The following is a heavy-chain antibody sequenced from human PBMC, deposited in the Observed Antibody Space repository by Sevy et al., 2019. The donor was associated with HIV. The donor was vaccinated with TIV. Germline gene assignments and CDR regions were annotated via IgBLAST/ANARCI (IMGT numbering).Heavy chain of an antibody. Sequence: SETLSLTCTVSGDSINNGDYYWSWIRPHPGKGLEWIGKIYYTGTTYYNPSLKSRLRTSVERSDNKLALSLRSVTAADTAVFYCARTTVTTLSSARNNWFDPWGQGTLVTVSS. CDR2: IYYTGTT. D-gene: IGHD4-4*01. V-gene: IGHV4-31*03. CDR1: GDSINNGDYY. CDR3: ARTTVTTLSSARNNWFDP. J-gene: IGHJ5*02.